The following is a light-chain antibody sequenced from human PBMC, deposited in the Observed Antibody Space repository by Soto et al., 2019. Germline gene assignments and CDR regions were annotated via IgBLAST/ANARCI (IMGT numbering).Light chain of an antibody. J-gene: IGLJ1*01. CDR2: DVS. Sequence: QSALTQPASVSGSPGQSITISCTGTNSDVGGYNYVSWYQHHPGTAPKLMICDVSNRPSGISNRFSGSKSGNTASLTISGLQAEDEADYYCCSYSGSTKSYVFGTGTQLTVL. CDR3: CSYSGSTKSYV. V-gene: IGLV2-14*03. CDR1: NSDVGGYNY.